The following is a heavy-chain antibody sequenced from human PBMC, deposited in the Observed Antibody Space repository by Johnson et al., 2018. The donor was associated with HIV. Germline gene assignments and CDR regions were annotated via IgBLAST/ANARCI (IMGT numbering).Heavy chain of an antibody. J-gene: IGHJ3*02. V-gene: IGHV3-33*05. CDR2: ISYDGSSN. CDR1: GFTFSSYG. CDR3: ARDRRNYYDSSGYPDYDAFDI. D-gene: IGHD3-22*01. Sequence: VQLVESGGGVVQPGRSLRLSCVVSGFTFSSYGMHWVRQAPGKGLEWVAVISYDGSSNFHIDSVKGRFTISRDNSENTLYLQMNSLSPEDTAIYYCARDRRNYYDSSGYPDYDAFDIWGQGTMVTVA.